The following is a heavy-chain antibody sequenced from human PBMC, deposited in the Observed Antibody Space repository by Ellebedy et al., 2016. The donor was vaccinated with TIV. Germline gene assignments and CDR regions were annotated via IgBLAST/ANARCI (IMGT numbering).Heavy chain of an antibody. V-gene: IGHV1-8*01. Sequence: ASVKVSXXASGYIFTNYDISWVRQATGQGLEWMGWMNPNSGNTGSAQKFQGRVTMTRDTSIGTAYMELGSLRSEDTAVYYCARAPRGTWYFDFWGQGTLVTVSP. CDR2: MNPNSGNT. CDR3: ARAPRGTWYFDF. D-gene: IGHD1-14*01. J-gene: IGHJ4*02. CDR1: GYIFTNYD.